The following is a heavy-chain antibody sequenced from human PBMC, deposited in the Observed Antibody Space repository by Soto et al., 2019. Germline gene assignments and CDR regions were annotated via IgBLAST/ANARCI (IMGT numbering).Heavy chain of an antibody. CDR2: IYWADDE. CDR3: AHRRGYGPSAFDL. V-gene: IGHV2-5*02. CDR1: GFSLSTSGEG. J-gene: IGHJ3*01. D-gene: IGHD5-12*01. Sequence: QITLKESGPTVVKPTQTLTLTCTFSGFSLSTSGEGVGWIRQPPGRALEWLALIYWADDERYSPSLKSGLTITKDSSKNHVVLTMTNMDPVDTGTYFCAHRRGYGPSAFDLWGQGTMVTVSS.